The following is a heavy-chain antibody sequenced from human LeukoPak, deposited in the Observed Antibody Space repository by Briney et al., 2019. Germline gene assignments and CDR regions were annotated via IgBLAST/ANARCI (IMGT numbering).Heavy chain of an antibody. CDR3: ALSSGNYAIPFDY. D-gene: IGHD1-26*01. CDR1: VFIHSRYW. Sequence: GGSLTLSCASCVFIHSRYWKSWVRQAPRKGLEGVANTKQEGREKYYLESVKGRFTISRDNAKNSLYLHTNSLRGEDTAVYDCALSSGNYAIPFDYWGQGTLVTVSS. CDR2: TKQEGREK. V-gene: IGHV3-7*01. J-gene: IGHJ4*02.